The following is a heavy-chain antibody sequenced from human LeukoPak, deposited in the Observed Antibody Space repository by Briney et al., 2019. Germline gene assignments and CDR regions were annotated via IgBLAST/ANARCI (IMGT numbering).Heavy chain of an antibody. J-gene: IGHJ5*01. V-gene: IGHV1-2*02. Sequence: ASVEVSCKASGYTFTSYGISWVRQAPGQGLEWMAWINPNTGDTNYAQKFQGRVTMTRDTSITTAYMELSSLRSDDTAVYYCARGFNLDSWGQGALVTVSS. CDR3: ARGFNLDS. CDR2: INPNTGDT. CDR1: GYTFTSYG.